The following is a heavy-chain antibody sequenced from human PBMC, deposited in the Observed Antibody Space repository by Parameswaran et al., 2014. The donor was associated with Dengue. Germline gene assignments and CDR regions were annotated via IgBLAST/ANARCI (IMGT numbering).Heavy chain of an antibody. CDR2: IYHSGST. J-gene: IGHJ4*02. V-gene: IGHV4-38-2*02. D-gene: IGHD6-19*01. Sequence: WIRQPPGKGLEWIGSIYHSGSTYYNPSLKSRVTISVDTSKNQFSLKLSSVTAADTAVYYCARGLQWLPMWGQGTLVTVSS. CDR3: ARGLQWLPM.